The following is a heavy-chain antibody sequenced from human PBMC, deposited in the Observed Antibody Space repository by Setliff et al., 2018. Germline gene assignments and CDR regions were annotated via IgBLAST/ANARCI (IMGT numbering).Heavy chain of an antibody. D-gene: IGHD5-18*01. Sequence: PSETLSLTCAVSGASINSLSWWSWVRQPPGKGPEWIGKIYHDGNNTKFNPSVHYNPSLKSRVTISIDKSKNQFSLKLTSVTAADTAIYYCAGRPQNTPMGPCDYWGQGTLVTVSS. CDR3: AGRPQNTPMGPCDY. V-gene: IGHV4-4*02. CDR2: IYHDGNN. J-gene: IGHJ4*02. CDR1: GASINSLSW.